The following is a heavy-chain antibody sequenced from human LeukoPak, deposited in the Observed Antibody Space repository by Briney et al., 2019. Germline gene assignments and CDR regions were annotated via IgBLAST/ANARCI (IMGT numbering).Heavy chain of an antibody. CDR3: ARDQEICAFDI. Sequence: TGGSLRLSCAASGFTFSSYAMSWVRQAPGKGLEWVSYISSSSSTIYYADSVKGRFTISRDNAKNSLYLQMNSLRAEDTAVYYCARDQEICAFDIWGQGTMVTVSS. D-gene: IGHD2-2*01. CDR1: GFTFSSYA. CDR2: ISSSSSTI. V-gene: IGHV3-48*01. J-gene: IGHJ3*02.